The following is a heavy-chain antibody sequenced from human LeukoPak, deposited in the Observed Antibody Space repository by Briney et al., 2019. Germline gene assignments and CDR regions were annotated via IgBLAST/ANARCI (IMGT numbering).Heavy chain of an antibody. D-gene: IGHD3-9*01. J-gene: IGHJ4*02. CDR1: GYTFTGYH. V-gene: IGHV1-2*02. CDR3: AKARRDYDILTGYYNAYYFDY. CDR2: INPNSGGT. Sequence: ASVKVSCKASGYTFTGYHMHWVRQAPGQGLEWMGWINPNSGGTNYARKFQGRVTMTRDTSISTAYMELNSLRAEDTAVYYCAKARRDYDILTGYYNAYYFDYWGQGTLVTVSS.